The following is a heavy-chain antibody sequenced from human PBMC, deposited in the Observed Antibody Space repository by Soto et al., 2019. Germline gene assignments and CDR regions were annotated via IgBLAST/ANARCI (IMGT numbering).Heavy chain of an antibody. CDR1: GGTSTRYA. CDR3: NRASESAFWIGYL. V-gene: IGHV1-69*06. CDR2: IVPMFGTS. Sequence: QERLVQSGAEVRKPGSSVKVSCKVTGGTSTRYAINWVRQAPGQGLEWMGGIVPMFGTSKYAQKFQGRVTITADTSTNIAYMELRSVRCEDRAVFYCNRASESAFWIGYLWGQGTLVPVPS. D-gene: IGHD3-3*01. J-gene: IGHJ4*02.